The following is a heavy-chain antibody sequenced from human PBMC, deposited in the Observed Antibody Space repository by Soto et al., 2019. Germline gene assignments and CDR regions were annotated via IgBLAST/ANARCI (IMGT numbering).Heavy chain of an antibody. CDR2: IYYSGST. J-gene: IGHJ6*02. CDR3: ATGYSSSWRGSYYYYGMDV. V-gene: IGHV4-39*07. CDR1: GGSISSSSYY. D-gene: IGHD6-13*01. Sequence: SETLSLTCTVSGGSISSSSYYWGWIRQPPGKGLEWIGSIYYSGSTYYNPSLKSRVTISVDTSKNQFSLKLSSVTAADTAVYYCATGYSSSWRGSYYYYGMDVWGQGTTVTVSS.